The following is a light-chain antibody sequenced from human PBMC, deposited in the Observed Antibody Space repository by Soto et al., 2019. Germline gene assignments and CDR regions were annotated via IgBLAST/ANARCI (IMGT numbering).Light chain of an antibody. V-gene: IGKV3-15*01. CDR2: GAS. CDR3: QQYNNWPRT. J-gene: IGKJ1*01. CDR1: QSVSSF. Sequence: EIVLTQSPATLSLSPGERATLSCRASQSVSSFLAWYQQKPAQAPRLLIYGASTRATGIPARFSGSGSGTEFTLTINSLQSEDFAVYYCQQYNNWPRTFGQGTKVDIK.